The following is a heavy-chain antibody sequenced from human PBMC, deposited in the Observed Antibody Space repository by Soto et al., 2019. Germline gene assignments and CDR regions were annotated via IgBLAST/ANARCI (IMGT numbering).Heavy chain of an antibody. CDR3: ASSIYCSSTSCYQGDAFDI. J-gene: IGHJ3*02. D-gene: IGHD2-2*01. CDR2: IYYSGST. V-gene: IGHV4-59*08. CDR1: GGSISSYY. Sequence: SETLSLTCTVSGGSISSYYWSWIRQPPGKGLEWIGYIYYSGSTNYNPSLKSRVTISVDTSKNQFSLKLSSVTAADTAVYYCASSIYCSSTSCYQGDAFDIWGQGPMVTVSS.